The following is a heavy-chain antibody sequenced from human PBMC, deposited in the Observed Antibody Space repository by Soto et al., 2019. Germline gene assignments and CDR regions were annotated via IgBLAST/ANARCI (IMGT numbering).Heavy chain of an antibody. CDR1: GFTFDDYA. Sequence: EVQLVESGGGLVQPGRSLRLSCAASGFTFDDYAMHWVRQAPGKGLEWVSGISWNSGSIGYADSVKGRFTISRDNAQTSLSLQMTSLRAEDTALYYCARGGHYGDYADDAFASWGQGTMVTVSS. D-gene: IGHD4-17*01. CDR2: ISWNSGSI. CDR3: ARGGHYGDYADDAFAS. J-gene: IGHJ3*02. V-gene: IGHV3-9*01.